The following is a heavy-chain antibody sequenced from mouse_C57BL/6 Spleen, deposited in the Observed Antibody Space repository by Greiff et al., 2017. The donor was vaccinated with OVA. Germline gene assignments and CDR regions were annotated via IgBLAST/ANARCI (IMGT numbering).Heavy chain of an antibody. Sequence: EVQLVESGGGLVKPGGSLKLSCAASGFTFSDYGMHWVRQAPEKGLEWVAYISSGSSTIYYADTVKGRFTISRDNAKNTLFLQMTSLRSEDTAMYYCARYPYYYGSSYYMDYWGKGTSVTVSS. J-gene: IGHJ4*01. CDR3: ARYPYYYGSSYYMDY. CDR2: ISSGSSTI. D-gene: IGHD1-1*01. V-gene: IGHV5-17*01. CDR1: GFTFSDYG.